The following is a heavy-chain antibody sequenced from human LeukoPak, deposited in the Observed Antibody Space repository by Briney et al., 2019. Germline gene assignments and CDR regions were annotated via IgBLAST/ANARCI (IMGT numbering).Heavy chain of an antibody. V-gene: IGHV3-11*01. CDR1: GFTFNDYY. CDR2: ISSSGLTT. Sequence: GGSLRLSCAASGFTFNDYYINWLRQAPGKGLEWVSYISSSGLTTVYADSVKGRSTITRDNAHNFISLQMNSLRPEDTAVYYCARDTNNGLDVWGRGTTVTVSS. CDR3: ARDTNNGLDV. J-gene: IGHJ6*02. D-gene: IGHD1-14*01.